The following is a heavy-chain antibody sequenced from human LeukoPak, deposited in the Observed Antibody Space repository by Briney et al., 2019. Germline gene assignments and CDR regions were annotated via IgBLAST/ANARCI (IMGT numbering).Heavy chain of an antibody. V-gene: IGHV3-7*01. D-gene: IGHD3-9*01. Sequence: HPGGSLRLSCAASGFTFTTYWMSWVRQAPGKGLEWVANIKQDGNEKYYVDSVKGRFTISRDNSKNTLYLQMNSLRAEDTAVYYCAKGPNYDILTGWRKTHNAFDIWGQGTMVTVSS. CDR3: AKGPNYDILTGWRKTHNAFDI. J-gene: IGHJ3*02. CDR2: IKQDGNEK. CDR1: GFTFTTYW.